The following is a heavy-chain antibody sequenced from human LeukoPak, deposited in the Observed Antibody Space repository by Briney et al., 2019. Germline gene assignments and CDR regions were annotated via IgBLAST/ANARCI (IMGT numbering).Heavy chain of an antibody. CDR3: TTYYGYVWGSYPLWSGDNNWFDP. CDR2: IKSKTDGGTT. V-gene: IGHV3-15*01. CDR1: GFTFSNAW. J-gene: IGHJ5*02. D-gene: IGHD3-16*02. Sequence: GGSLRLSCAASGFTFSNAWMSWVRQAPGKGLEWVGRIKSKTDGGTTDYAAPVKGRFTISRDDSKNTLYLQMNSLKTEDTAVYYCTTYYGYVWGSYPLWSGDNNWFDPWGQGTLVTVSS.